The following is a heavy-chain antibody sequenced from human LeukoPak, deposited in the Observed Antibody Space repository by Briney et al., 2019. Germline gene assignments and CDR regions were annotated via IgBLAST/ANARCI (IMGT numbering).Heavy chain of an antibody. D-gene: IGHD5-18*01. Sequence: ASVKVSCKASGYTFTGYYMHWVRQAPGQGLEWMGWINPNSGGTNYAQKFQGRVTMTRDTSISTAYMELSRLRSDDTAVYYCARDWYRIQLWPTPSYFDYWGQGTLVTVSS. CDR2: INPNSGGT. CDR1: GYTFTGYY. J-gene: IGHJ4*02. CDR3: ARDWYRIQLWPTPSYFDY. V-gene: IGHV1-2*02.